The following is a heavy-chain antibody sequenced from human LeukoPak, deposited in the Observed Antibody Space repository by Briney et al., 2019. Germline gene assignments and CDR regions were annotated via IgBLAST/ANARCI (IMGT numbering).Heavy chain of an antibody. Sequence: QASDTLSLTCTVSGVSINSGGYFWNWLRQHPGRGLEWIGSIYYTGSTSYYPSLKSRLTISIATSKNQFSLRLNSVIAADTAVYYCARERFAGGYRYLDYWGQGTLVTVSS. CDR2: IYYTGST. J-gene: IGHJ4*02. V-gene: IGHV4-31*03. CDR3: ARERFAGGYRYLDY. D-gene: IGHD2-8*02. CDR1: GVSINSGGYF.